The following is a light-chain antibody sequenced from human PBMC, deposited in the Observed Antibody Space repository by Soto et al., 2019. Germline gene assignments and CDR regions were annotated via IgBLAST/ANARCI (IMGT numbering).Light chain of an antibody. CDR2: FGS. J-gene: IGKJ5*01. CDR3: MQALQSPT. V-gene: IGKV2-28*01. CDR1: QSLLYNNTYNY. Sequence: EIVMTQSPLTLPVTPGEPASISCRSSQSLLYNNTYNYLDWYVQKPGQSPQLLIYFGSNRAPGVPDRFSGSGSGTDFTLKINRVEAEDVGTYYCMQALQSPTFGQGTRLEIQ.